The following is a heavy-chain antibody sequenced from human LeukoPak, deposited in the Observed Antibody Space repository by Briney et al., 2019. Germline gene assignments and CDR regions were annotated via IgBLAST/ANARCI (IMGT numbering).Heavy chain of an antibody. Sequence: GGSLRLSCVVSGFSDFTFSMSWMNWVRQAPGKGLEWVSYISSSSKTIYYADSVKGRFTISRDNAKNSLYLQMNSLRDEDSAVYYCARDQGIFDYWGQGTLVTVSS. CDR2: ISSSSKTI. V-gene: IGHV3-48*02. CDR3: ARDQGIFDY. CDR1: GFSDFTFSMSW. J-gene: IGHJ4*02.